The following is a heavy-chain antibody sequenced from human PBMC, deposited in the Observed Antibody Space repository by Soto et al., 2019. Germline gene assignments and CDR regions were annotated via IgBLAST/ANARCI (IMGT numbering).Heavy chain of an antibody. CDR1: GVSFNNNS. V-gene: IGHV1-69*01. J-gene: IGHJ6*02. CDR3: ARVLYYGSGSYSPYGMYV. CDR2: VSPPFRTS. D-gene: IGHD3-10*01. Sequence: QVQLVQSGAEVKKPGSSVKVSCKTSGVSFNNNSIGWVRQAPGHGLEWMGGVSPPFRTSNYARKFQGRISITADASTGTVNMELSSLTSEDTAQYYCARVLYYGSGSYSPYGMYVWGQGTTVTVSS.